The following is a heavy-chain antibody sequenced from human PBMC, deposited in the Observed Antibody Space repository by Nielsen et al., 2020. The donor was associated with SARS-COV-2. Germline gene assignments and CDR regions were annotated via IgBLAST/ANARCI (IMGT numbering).Heavy chain of an antibody. Sequence: SETLSLTCTVSGGSISSGVYYWSWIRQLPGKGLEWIGYSYYSGSAHYNPSLRSRVTISVDTSKNQFSLELSSVTAADTAVYYCARDRWDTATYDYWGKGTLVTVSS. D-gene: IGHD5-18*01. V-gene: IGHV4-31*03. CDR3: ARDRWDTATYDY. CDR1: GGSISSGVYY. J-gene: IGHJ4*02. CDR2: SYYSGSA.